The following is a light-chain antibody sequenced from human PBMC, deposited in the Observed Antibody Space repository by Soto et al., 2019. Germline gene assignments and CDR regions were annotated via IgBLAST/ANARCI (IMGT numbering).Light chain of an antibody. CDR3: QQRSNWPKT. J-gene: IGKJ1*01. CDR1: QSVSSN. CDR2: DAS. V-gene: IGKV3-11*01. Sequence: EIVLTQSPATLSLSPGERATLSCRASQSVSSNLAWYQQKPGQAPRLLIYDASNRATGIPARFSGSGSGTDFTLTISSLEPEDVAVYYCQQRSNWPKTLGQGTKVDIK.